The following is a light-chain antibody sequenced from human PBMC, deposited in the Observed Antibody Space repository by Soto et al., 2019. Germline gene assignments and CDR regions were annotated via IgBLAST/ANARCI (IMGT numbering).Light chain of an antibody. CDR3: QQYGSSPPIT. CDR2: GAS. CDR1: RSVSGSF. J-gene: IGKJ4*01. Sequence: DIELRRDRVTPSLSPGGRTTLSCTARRSVSGSFLAWYQQKPGQAPRLLIYGASSRATGIPDRFSGSGSGTDFTLTISRLEPEDFAVYYCQQYGSSPPITFGGGTKVDI. V-gene: IGKV3-20*01.